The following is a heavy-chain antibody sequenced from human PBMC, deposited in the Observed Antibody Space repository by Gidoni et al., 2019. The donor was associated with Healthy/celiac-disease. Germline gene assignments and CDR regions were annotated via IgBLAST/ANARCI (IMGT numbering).Heavy chain of an antibody. CDR2: INHSGST. CDR1: GGSFSGYY. CDR3: AKTYYYDSSGYYRPRHNWFDP. D-gene: IGHD3-22*01. J-gene: IGHJ5*02. V-gene: IGHV4-34*01. Sequence: QVQLQQWGAGLLKPSETLSLTCAVYGGSFSGYYWSWIRQPPGKGLEWIGEINHSGSTNYTPSLKSRVTISVDTSKNQFSLKLSSVTAADTAVYYCAKTYYYDSSGYYRPRHNWFDPWGQGTLVTVSS.